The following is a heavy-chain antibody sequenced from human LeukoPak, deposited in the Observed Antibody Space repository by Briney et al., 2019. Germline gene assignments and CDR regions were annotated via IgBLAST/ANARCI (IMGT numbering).Heavy chain of an antibody. CDR2: ISYDGSNK. Sequence: PGGSLRLSCAASGFTFSSYAMHWVRQAPGKGLEWVAVISYDGSNKYYADSVKGRFTISRDNSKNSLYLQMNSLRTEDTALYYRAKDMEDSSGLAFTGFDYWGQGTLVTVSS. V-gene: IGHV3-30-3*01. CDR3: AKDMEDSSGLAFTGFDY. J-gene: IGHJ4*02. CDR1: GFTFSSYA. D-gene: IGHD3-22*01.